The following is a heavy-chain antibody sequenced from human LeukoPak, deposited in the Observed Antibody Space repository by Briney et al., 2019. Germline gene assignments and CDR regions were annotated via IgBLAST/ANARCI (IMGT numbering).Heavy chain of an antibody. Sequence: SETLSLTCTVSGGSISSYYWSWVRQPPEKGLEWIGYIYYSGSTNYNPSLMSRVPISVDTSKNQFSLQLTSVTAADTAVYFCTRGGSNFDYWGQGTLVTVSS. V-gene: IGHV4-59*01. D-gene: IGHD3-10*01. CDR3: TRGGSNFDY. CDR2: IYYSGST. J-gene: IGHJ4*02. CDR1: GGSISSYY.